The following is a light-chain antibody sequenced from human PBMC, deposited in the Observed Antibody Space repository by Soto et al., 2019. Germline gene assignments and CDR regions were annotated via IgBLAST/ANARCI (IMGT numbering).Light chain of an antibody. J-gene: IGLJ3*02. CDR2: STS. CDR3: LIYYGVAQLEV. CDR1: TGAVTSGYY. Sequence: QTVVTQEPSLTVSPGGTVTLTCASSTGAVTSGYYPNWFQQKPGQAPRALIYSTSNKYSWTPARFSGSLLGGKAALTLSGVQPEDEAEYYCLIYYGVAQLEVFGGGTKRTVL. V-gene: IGLV7-43*01.